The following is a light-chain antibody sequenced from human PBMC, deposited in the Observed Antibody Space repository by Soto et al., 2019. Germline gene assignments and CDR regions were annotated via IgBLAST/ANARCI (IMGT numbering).Light chain of an antibody. Sequence: EIVLTQSPGTLSLSPGERATLSCRASQSVSSSYLAWYQQKPGQAPRLLIYGASNRATGIPDRFSGSGSGTDFTLSISRLEPEEFAVYYCQQYGSSPEWTCGQGTKVEIK. V-gene: IGKV3-20*01. CDR3: QQYGSSPEWT. CDR2: GAS. J-gene: IGKJ1*01. CDR1: QSVSSSY.